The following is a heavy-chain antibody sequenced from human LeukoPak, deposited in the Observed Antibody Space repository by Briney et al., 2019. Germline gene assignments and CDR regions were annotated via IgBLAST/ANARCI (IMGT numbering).Heavy chain of an antibody. CDR1: GGSFSGYY. Sequence: PSETLSLTCAVYGGSFSGYYWSWIRQPPGKGLEWIGEINHSGSTNYNPSLKSRVTISVDTSKNQFSLKLSSVTAADTAVYYCARVNWNYAYYMDVWGKGTTVTVSS. J-gene: IGHJ6*03. D-gene: IGHD1-1*01. CDR2: INHSGST. V-gene: IGHV4-34*01. CDR3: ARVNWNYAYYMDV.